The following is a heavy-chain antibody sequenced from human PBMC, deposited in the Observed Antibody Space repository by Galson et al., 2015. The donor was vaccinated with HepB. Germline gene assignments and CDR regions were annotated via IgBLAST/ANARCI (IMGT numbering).Heavy chain of an antibody. Sequence: SVKVSCKASGYTFTSYGISWVRQASGQGLEWMGWISAYNGNTNYAQKLQGRVTMTTDTSTSTAYMELRSLRSDDTAVYYCASRRSSYCGGDCFDYWGQGTLVTVSS. CDR2: ISAYNGNT. V-gene: IGHV1-18*04. CDR1: GYTFTSYG. CDR3: ASRRSSYCGGDCFDY. D-gene: IGHD2-21*01. J-gene: IGHJ4*02.